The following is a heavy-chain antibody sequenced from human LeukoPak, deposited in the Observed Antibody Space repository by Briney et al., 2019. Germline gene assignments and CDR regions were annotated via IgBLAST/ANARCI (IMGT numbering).Heavy chain of an antibody. J-gene: IGHJ4*02. CDR1: GGSFTVYY. CDR3: ARGSSGWYDY. CDR2: INHSGST. D-gene: IGHD6-19*01. V-gene: IGHV4-34*01. Sequence: SQTLSLTCAVEGGSFTVYYCSWIRQPPGNGLEWIGEINHSGSTNYNPSLKSRVTISVDTSKNQFSLKLSSVTAADTAVYYCARGSSGWYDYWGQGTLVTVSS.